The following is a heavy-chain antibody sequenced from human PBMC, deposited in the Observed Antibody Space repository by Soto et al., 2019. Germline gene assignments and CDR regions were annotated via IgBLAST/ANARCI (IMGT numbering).Heavy chain of an antibody. CDR2: ISIGSGSI. CDR1: GFSVSNYS. D-gene: IGHD3-22*01. CDR3: VRDDRWAFDF. Sequence: EVQLVESGGGLVQPGGSRRVSCAASGFSVSNYSMNWVRQAPGKGLEWVSYISIGSGSIFYADSVKGRFTISRDDAKKSLYMQMNNLRDEDTAVYYCVRDDRWAFDFWGQGTMVTVSS. J-gene: IGHJ3*01. V-gene: IGHV3-48*02.